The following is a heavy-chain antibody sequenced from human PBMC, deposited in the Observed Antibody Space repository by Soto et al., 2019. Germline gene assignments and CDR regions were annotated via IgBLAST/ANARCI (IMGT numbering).Heavy chain of an antibody. D-gene: IGHD5-18*01. Sequence: PSETLSLTFAVYGGAFSGYYWSRIRQPPGKGLEWIGEINHSGSTNYNPSLKSRVTISVDTSKNQFSLKLSSVTAADTAVYYCARGSRRIQLWLRGDYYYYGMDVWGQGTTVT. CDR2: INHSGST. CDR1: GGAFSGYY. J-gene: IGHJ6*02. CDR3: ARGSRRIQLWLRGDYYYYGMDV. V-gene: IGHV4-34*01.